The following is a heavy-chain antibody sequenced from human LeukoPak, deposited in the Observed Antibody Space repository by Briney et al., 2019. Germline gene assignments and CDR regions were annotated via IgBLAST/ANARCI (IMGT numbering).Heavy chain of an antibody. CDR3: ARVVGPTYCSSTSCYTAAKWAFDY. Sequence: SETLSLTCTVSGGSISSYYWSWIRQPPGKGLEWIGYIYTSGSTNYNPSLKSRVTISVDTSKNQFSLKLSSVTAADTAVYYCARVVGPTYCSSTSCYTAAKWAFDYWGQGTLVTVSS. J-gene: IGHJ4*02. CDR2: IYTSGST. V-gene: IGHV4-4*09. D-gene: IGHD2-2*02. CDR1: GGSISSYY.